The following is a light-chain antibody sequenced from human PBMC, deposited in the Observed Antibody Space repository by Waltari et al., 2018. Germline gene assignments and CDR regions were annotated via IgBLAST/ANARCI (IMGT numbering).Light chain of an antibody. CDR2: DAS. CDR1: QDINNY. Sequence: DIHMTQSPSSLSASVRDRVTFTCHASQDINNYLNCYHQKPGKSPKFLIYDASKLETGVPSRFSGSGSGTTFTFTISYLEPEDVGTYYCQQYDSLPVTFGGGTKVEI. CDR3: QQYDSLPVT. J-gene: IGKJ4*01. V-gene: IGKV1-33*01.